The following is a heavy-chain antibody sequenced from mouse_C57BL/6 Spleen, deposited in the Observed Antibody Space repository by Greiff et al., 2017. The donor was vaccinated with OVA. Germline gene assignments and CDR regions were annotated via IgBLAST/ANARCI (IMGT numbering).Heavy chain of an antibody. V-gene: IGHV5-4*03. CDR1: GFTFSSYA. CDR3: ARRSNYYAMDY. D-gene: IGHD2-5*01. Sequence: EVQVVESGGGLVKPGGSLKLSCAASGFTFSSYAMSWVRQTPEKRLEWVATISDGGSYTYYPDNVKGRFTISRDNAKNNLYLQMSHLKAEDTAMYYCARRSNYYAMDYWGQGTSVTVSS. J-gene: IGHJ4*01. CDR2: ISDGGSYT.